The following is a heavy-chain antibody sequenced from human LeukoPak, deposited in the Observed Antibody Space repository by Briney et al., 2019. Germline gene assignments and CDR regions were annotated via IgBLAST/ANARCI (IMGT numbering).Heavy chain of an antibody. J-gene: IGHJ4*02. CDR3: ARSPPMVRGVIYYFDY. Sequence: GGSLRLSCAASGFTFNYYEMSWVRQAPGKGLEWLSYISSSGSTIYYADSVKGRFTISRDNAKNSLYLQMNSLRAEDTAVYYCARSPPMVRGVIYYFDYWGQGTLVTVSS. CDR1: GFTFNYYE. D-gene: IGHD3-10*01. V-gene: IGHV3-48*03. CDR2: ISSSGSTI.